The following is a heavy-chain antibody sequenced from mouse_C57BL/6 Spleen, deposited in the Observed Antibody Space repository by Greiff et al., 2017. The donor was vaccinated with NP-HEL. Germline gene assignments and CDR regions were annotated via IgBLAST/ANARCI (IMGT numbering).Heavy chain of an antibody. CDR2: IYPGSGNT. CDR3: ARPSVHWYFDV. J-gene: IGHJ1*03. Sequence: VKLQESGPELVKPGASVKISCKASGYSFTSYYIHWVKQRPGQGLEWIGWIYPGSGNTKYNEKFKGKATLTADTSSSTAYMQLSSLTSEDSAVYYCARPSVHWYFDVWGTGTTVTVSS. D-gene: IGHD3-1*01. CDR1: GYSFTSYY. V-gene: IGHV1-66*01.